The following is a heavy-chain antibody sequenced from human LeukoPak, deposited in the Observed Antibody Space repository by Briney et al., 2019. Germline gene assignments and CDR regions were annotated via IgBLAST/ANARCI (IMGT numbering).Heavy chain of an antibody. V-gene: IGHV3-53*01. CDR3: AKASGAAAGTIYVY. D-gene: IGHD6-13*01. Sequence: GGSLRLSCAASGFTVSSNYMSWVRQAPGKGLEWISVIYSGGSTYYADSVKGRFTVSRDNSKNTLYLQMSSLRAEDTAVYYCAKASGAAAGTIYVYWGQGTLVTVSS. CDR2: IYSGGST. CDR1: GFTVSSNY. J-gene: IGHJ4*02.